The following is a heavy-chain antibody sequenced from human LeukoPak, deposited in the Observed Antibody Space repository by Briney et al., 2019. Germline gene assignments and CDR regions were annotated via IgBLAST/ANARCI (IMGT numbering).Heavy chain of an antibody. V-gene: IGHV3-7*03. CDR2: IKEDGSEK. Sequence: GGSLILSCAASGFTFSSYWMNWVRQAPGKGLEWVANIKEDGSEKYYVDSVKGRFTISRGNAKNSLYLQMNSLRAEDTAVYYCARSGSYPKRGFEYWGQGTLVTVSS. CDR3: ARSGSYPKRGFEY. D-gene: IGHD1-26*01. CDR1: GFTFSSYW. J-gene: IGHJ4*02.